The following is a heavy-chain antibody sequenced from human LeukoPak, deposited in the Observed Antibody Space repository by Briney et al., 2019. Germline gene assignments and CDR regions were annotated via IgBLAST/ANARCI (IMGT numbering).Heavy chain of an antibody. Sequence: SVKVSSKASGGTFSSYAISWVRQAPGRGLEWMGGIIPIFGTANYAQKFQGRVTITADESTSTAYMELSSLRSEDTAVYYCAREAGQQLVYPFRPATYFDYWGQGTLVTVSS. CDR1: GGTFSSYA. V-gene: IGHV1-69*13. D-gene: IGHD6-13*01. CDR3: AREAGQQLVYPFRPATYFDY. J-gene: IGHJ4*02. CDR2: IIPIFGTA.